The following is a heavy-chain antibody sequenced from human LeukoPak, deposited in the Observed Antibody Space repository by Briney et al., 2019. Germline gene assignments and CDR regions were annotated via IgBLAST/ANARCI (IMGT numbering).Heavy chain of an antibody. CDR2: INPSGGST. Sequence: ASVKVSCKASGYTFTSYYMHWVRQAPGQGLEWMGIINPSGGSTSYAQKFQGRVTMTRDTSTSTVYMELSSLRSEDTAVYYCARDRTHYNDSSGYYSRWEYWGQGTLVTVSS. CDR3: ARDRTHYNDSSGYYSRWEY. CDR1: GYTFTSYY. J-gene: IGHJ4*02. D-gene: IGHD3-22*01. V-gene: IGHV1-46*01.